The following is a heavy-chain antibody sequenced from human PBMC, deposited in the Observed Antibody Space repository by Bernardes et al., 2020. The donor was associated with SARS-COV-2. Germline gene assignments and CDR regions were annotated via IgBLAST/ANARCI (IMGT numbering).Heavy chain of an antibody. V-gene: IGHV3-74*01. J-gene: IGHJ4*02. Sequence: GGSLRLSCAASGFTFSSYWMHWVRQAPGKGLVWVSRINSDGSSTSYADSVKGRFTISRDNARNSLSLQMNSLRAEDTAVYYCAREISFDTLDYWGQGTLVTVSS. CDR2: INSDGSST. CDR1: GFTFSSYW. D-gene: IGHD2-2*02. CDR3: AREISFDTLDY.